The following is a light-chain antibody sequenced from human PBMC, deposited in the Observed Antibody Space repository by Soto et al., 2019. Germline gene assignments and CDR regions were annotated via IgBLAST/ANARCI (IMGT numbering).Light chain of an antibody. CDR1: QSVLSSSNNKNF. J-gene: IGKJ2*01. CDR3: QQYYSIPYT. CDR2: WAS. V-gene: IGKV4-1*01. Sequence: DIVMTQSPDSLAVSLGERATINCKSSQSVLSSSNNKNFLAWYQQKPGQSPKLLIYWASTRESGVPDRFSGGGSGTDFTLTISSLQAEDVAVYYCQQYYSIPYTFGQGTKLEIK.